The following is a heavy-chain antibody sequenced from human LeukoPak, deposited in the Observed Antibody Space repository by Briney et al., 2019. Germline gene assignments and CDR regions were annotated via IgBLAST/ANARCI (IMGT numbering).Heavy chain of an antibody. CDR3: ARGRIEAAGN. V-gene: IGHV4-34*01. CDR1: GGSFSGYY. Sequence: SETLSLTCAVYGGSFSGYYWSWIRQPPGKGLEWIGEINHSGSTNYNPSLKSRVTISVDTSKNQFSLKLSSVTAADTAVYYCARGRIEAAGNWGQGTLVTVSS. D-gene: IGHD6-13*01. CDR2: INHSGST. J-gene: IGHJ4*02.